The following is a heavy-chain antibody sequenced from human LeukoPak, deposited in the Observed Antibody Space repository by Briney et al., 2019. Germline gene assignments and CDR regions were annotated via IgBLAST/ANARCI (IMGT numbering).Heavy chain of an antibody. D-gene: IGHD6-25*01. CDR1: GGSISSHY. Sequence: SETLSLTCTVSGGSISSHYWSWIRQPPGKGLEWNGYIYYSGSTNYNPSLKSRVTISVDTSKNQFSLKLGSVTAADTAVYYCARDLGYSSASFDPWGQGTLVTVSS. CDR2: IYYSGST. CDR3: ARDLGYSSASFDP. J-gene: IGHJ5*02. V-gene: IGHV4-59*11.